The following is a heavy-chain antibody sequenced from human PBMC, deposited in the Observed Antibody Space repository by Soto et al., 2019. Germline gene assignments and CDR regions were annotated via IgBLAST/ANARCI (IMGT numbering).Heavy chain of an antibody. CDR1: GGSISGGGYY. D-gene: IGHD6-13*01. V-gene: IGHV4-31*03. J-gene: IGHJ5*02. CDR2: IHYSGTT. Sequence: QVQLQESGPGLVEPSQTLSLTCTVSGGSISGGGYYWSWIRQHPGKGLEWIGYIHYSGTTYYNPSIKSRLTLSVATSKTQFSLKLSSVTAADTAVYYCASAWTATAGWANWFDLWGQGTLVTVSS. CDR3: ASAWTATAGWANWFDL.